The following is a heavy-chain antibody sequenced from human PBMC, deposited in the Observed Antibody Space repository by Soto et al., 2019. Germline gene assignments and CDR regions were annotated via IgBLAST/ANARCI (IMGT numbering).Heavy chain of an antibody. J-gene: IGHJ4*02. Sequence: QVQLQESGPGLVKPSETLSLTCTVSGGSISSYYWSWIRQPPGKGLEWIGYIYYSGITDYNPSLKCRVTISVDTSKSQFSLKLSSVPAADTAVYYCARGGGVYYFDYWGQGTLVTVSS. CDR3: ARGGGVYYFDY. V-gene: IGHV4-59*01. D-gene: IGHD2-8*02. CDR2: IYYSGIT. CDR1: GGSISSYY.